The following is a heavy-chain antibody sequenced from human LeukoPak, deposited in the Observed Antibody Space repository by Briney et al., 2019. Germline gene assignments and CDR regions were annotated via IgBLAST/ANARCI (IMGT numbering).Heavy chain of an antibody. CDR3: ARGGYRQLAYFDY. D-gene: IGHD3-16*02. V-gene: IGHV3-20*04. Sequence: GGSLRLSCEASGXTFDDYGMTWVXQVPGXXXXWISSINWNGGTTSYADSVKGRFTISRDNDKNSLYLQMNSLRAEDTALYYCARGGYRQLAYFDYWGQGALVTVSS. J-gene: IGHJ4*02. CDR1: GXTFDDYG. CDR2: INWNGGTT.